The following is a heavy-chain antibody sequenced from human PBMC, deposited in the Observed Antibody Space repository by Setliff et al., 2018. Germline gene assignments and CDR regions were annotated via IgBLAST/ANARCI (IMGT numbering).Heavy chain of an antibody. Sequence: GGSLRLSCAASGFTFSTYRMHWVRQAPGKGMEWVAVIWDDGGNKYHADSVKGRFTISRDNSKNTLYLQMNSLRPEDTAVYYCATSDWYAAFDHGGQGTLVTVSS. D-gene: IGHD6-19*01. V-gene: IGHV3-33*08. CDR1: GFTFSTYR. CDR2: IWDDGGNK. CDR3: ATSDWYAAFDH. J-gene: IGHJ4*02.